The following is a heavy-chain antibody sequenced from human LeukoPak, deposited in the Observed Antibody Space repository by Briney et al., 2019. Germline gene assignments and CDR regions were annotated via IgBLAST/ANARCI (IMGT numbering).Heavy chain of an antibody. CDR2: ISGDGGNT. CDR3: AKDLLVRGWAYYYMNV. J-gene: IGHJ6*03. D-gene: IGHD3-10*01. CDR1: GFTFDDYV. Sequence: GGSLRLSCAASGFTFDDYVMHWVRQAPGKGLEWVSLISGDGGNTYYADSVKGRFTISRDNSENSLYLQMNRLRTEDTALYYCAKDLLVRGWAYYYMNVWGKGTAVTVSS. V-gene: IGHV3-43*02.